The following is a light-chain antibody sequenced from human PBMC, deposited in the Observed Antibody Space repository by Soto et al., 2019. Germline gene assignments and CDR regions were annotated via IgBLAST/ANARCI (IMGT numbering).Light chain of an antibody. J-gene: IGKJ1*01. Sequence: IRMTQPPSSLLTSVGDRVTITCRGSQAISIYLAWYQQKPGKVPKLLIYAASTLQSGVPSRFSGSGSGTDFTLTISSLQPEDVATYYCQKYSGAPPTFGQGTKVEIK. CDR2: AAS. CDR1: QAISIY. V-gene: IGKV1-27*01. CDR3: QKYSGAPPT.